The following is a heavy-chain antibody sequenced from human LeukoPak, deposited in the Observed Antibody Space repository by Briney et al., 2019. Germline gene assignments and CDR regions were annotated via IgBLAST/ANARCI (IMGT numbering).Heavy chain of an antibody. CDR2: IYTSGST. J-gene: IGHJ3*02. CDR3: ASYGSGSRGPHQSGAFDI. Sequence: MTSETLSLTCTVSGGSISSYYWSWIRQPAGKGLEWIGRIYTSGSTNYNPSLKSRVTMSVDTSKNQFSLKLSSVTAADTAVYYCASYGSGSRGPHQSGAFDIWGQGTMVTVSS. D-gene: IGHD3-10*01. CDR1: GGSISSYY. V-gene: IGHV4-4*07.